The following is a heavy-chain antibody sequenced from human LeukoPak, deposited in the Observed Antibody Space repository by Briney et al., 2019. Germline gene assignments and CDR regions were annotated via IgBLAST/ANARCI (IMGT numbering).Heavy chain of an antibody. J-gene: IGHJ4*02. Sequence: SETLSLTCTVSGGSVSSASYYWTWIRQPPGKGLEWIGYIYASGNTNYNPSLKSRVTISVDTSKNQFSLKLSSVTDADTAVYYCARDPPVAGTSWGQGTLVTVSS. CDR2: IYASGNT. D-gene: IGHD6-19*01. V-gene: IGHV4-61*01. CDR3: ARDPPVAGTS. CDR1: GGSVSSASYY.